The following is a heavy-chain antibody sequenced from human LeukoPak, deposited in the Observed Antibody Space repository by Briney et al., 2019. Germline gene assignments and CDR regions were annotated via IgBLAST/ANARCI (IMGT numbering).Heavy chain of an antibody. Sequence: ASVKVSCKASGYTFTSYDINWVRQATGQGLEWMGWMNPNSGNTGYAQKFQGRVTMTRNASISTAYMELSSLRSDDTAVYYCARVGISSPENWFDPWGQGTLVTVSS. CDR2: MNPNSGNT. CDR3: ARVGISSPENWFDP. J-gene: IGHJ5*02. D-gene: IGHD1-26*01. CDR1: GYTFTSYD. V-gene: IGHV1-8*01.